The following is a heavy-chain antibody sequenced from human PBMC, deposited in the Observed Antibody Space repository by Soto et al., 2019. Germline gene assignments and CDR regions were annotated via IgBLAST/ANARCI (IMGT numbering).Heavy chain of an antibody. CDR1: GYTFTSYG. CDR3: ARERVGVVVPAAIFPFPYYGMDV. Sequence: ASVKVSCKASGYTFTSYGISWVRQAPGQGLEWMGWISAYNGNANYAQKLQGRVTMTTDTSTRTAYMELRSLRSDDTAVYYCARERVGVVVPAAIFPFPYYGMDVWGQGTTVTVSS. CDR2: ISAYNGNA. J-gene: IGHJ6*02. D-gene: IGHD2-2*01. V-gene: IGHV1-18*01.